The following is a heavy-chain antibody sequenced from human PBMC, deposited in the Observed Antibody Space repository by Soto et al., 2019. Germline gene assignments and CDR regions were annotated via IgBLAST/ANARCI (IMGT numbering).Heavy chain of an antibody. Sequence: PGGSLRLSCAASGFTFSSYAMSWVRQAPGKGLEWVSAISGSGGSTYYADSVKGRFTISRDNSKNTLYLQMNSLRAEDTAVYYCAKDLYSYGYEDYYYYGMDVWGQGTTVTVSS. CDR1: GFTFSSYA. CDR2: ISGSGGST. D-gene: IGHD5-18*01. V-gene: IGHV3-23*01. J-gene: IGHJ6*02. CDR3: AKDLYSYGYEDYYYYGMDV.